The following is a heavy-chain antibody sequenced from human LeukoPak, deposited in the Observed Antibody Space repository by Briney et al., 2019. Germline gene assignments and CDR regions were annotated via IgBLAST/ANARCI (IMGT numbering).Heavy chain of an antibody. CDR3: ARGGATVKFDY. CDR1: GFTFSSYA. D-gene: IGHD1-26*01. Sequence: GGSLRLSCAASGFTFSSYAMHWVRQAPGKGLEWVAVISYEGSNKYYADSVKGRFTISRDNSKNTLYLQMNSLRAEDTAVYYCARGGATVKFDYWGQGTLVTVSS. V-gene: IGHV3-30-3*01. CDR2: ISYEGSNK. J-gene: IGHJ4*02.